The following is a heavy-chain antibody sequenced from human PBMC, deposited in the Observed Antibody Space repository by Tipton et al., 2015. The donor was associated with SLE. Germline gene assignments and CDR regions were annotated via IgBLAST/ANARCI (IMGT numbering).Heavy chain of an antibody. Sequence: QSGAEVKKPGASVKVSCKASGYTFTGYHMHWVRQAPGQGLEWMGRINPKSGGTKFAQQFQGRVTMTRDTSITTAYMELTSLRSDDTAVYFCARVFSSARGVLEWFDPWGQGTLVTVSS. CDR2: INPKSGGT. J-gene: IGHJ5*02. V-gene: IGHV1-2*06. D-gene: IGHD1-26*01. CDR1: GYTFTGYH. CDR3: ARVFSSARGVLEWFDP.